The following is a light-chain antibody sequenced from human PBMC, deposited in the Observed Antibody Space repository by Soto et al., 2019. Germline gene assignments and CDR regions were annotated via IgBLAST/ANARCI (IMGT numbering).Light chain of an antibody. J-gene: IGKJ5*01. V-gene: IGKV1-9*01. CDR1: QGISSS. CDR3: PKLPYLPFP. CDR2: AAS. Sequence: ENQLTNSPSSLSATDEDRVTITCRASQGISSSLAWYQQKPGEAPRLLIYAASTLQSGVPSRFSGSGYGTEFTLTISSLQPDDCASYYCPKLPYLPFPSAQVTRLEVK.